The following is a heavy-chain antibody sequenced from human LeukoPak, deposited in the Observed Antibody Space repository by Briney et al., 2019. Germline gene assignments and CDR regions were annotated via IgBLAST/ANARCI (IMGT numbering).Heavy chain of an antibody. D-gene: IGHD1-26*01. CDR2: FDPEDGET. V-gene: IGHV1-24*01. Sequence: ASVKVSCKVSGYTLTELSMRWVRQAPGKGLEWMGGFDPEDGETIYAQKFQGRVTMTEDTSTDTAYMELSSLRSEDTAVYYCATVVGATSDYYYYYGMDVWGQGTTVTVSS. J-gene: IGHJ6*02. CDR3: ATVVGATSDYYYYYGMDV. CDR1: GYTLTELS.